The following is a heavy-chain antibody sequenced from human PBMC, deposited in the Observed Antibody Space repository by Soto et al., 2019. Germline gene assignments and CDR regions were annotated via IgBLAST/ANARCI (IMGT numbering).Heavy chain of an antibody. D-gene: IGHD5-12*01. CDR1: GFTFSSYS. CDR2: ISSSSSYI. Sequence: GGSLRLSCAASGFTFSSYSMNWVRQAPGKGLEWVSSISSSSSYIYYADSVKGRFTISRDNAKNSLYLQMNSLRAEDTAVYYCARSRDLGYSGYDEPADYWGQGTLVTVSS. V-gene: IGHV3-21*01. CDR3: ARSRDLGYSGYDEPADY. J-gene: IGHJ4*02.